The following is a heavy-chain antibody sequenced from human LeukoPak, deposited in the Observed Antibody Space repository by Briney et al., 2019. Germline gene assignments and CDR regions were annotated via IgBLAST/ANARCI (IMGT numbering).Heavy chain of an antibody. CDR2: INHSGST. D-gene: IGHD4-17*01. J-gene: IGHJ3*02. Sequence: SETLSLTCAVYGGSFSGYYWSWIRQPPGKGLEWIGEINHSGSTNYNPSLKSRVTISVDTSKNQFSLKLSSVTAADTAVYYCARDQAGDYGDFDAFDIWGQGTMVTVSS. CDR3: ARDQAGDYGDFDAFDI. CDR1: GGSFSGYY. V-gene: IGHV4-34*01.